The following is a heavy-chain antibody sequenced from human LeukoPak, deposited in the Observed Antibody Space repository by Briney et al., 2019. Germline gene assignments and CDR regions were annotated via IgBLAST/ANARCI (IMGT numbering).Heavy chain of an antibody. J-gene: IGHJ4*02. CDR3: ARGTWDVAATPHSFDT. V-gene: IGHV1-18*01. Sequence: GASVKVSCKAFGFSFASFGFNWVRQAPGQGLEWMGWISGYNGHTRYEQKFHDRVTMTTDSSTSTVYMELRSLRYDDTALYYCARGTWDVAATPHSFDTWGQGALLLVSS. CDR1: GFSFASFG. CDR2: ISGYNGHT. D-gene: IGHD1-14*01.